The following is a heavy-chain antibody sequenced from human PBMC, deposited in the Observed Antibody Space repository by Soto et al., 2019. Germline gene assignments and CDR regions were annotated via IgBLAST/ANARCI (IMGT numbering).Heavy chain of an antibody. D-gene: IGHD4-4*01. Sequence: GGSLRLSCAASGFIFSNYWMSWVRQAPGKGLEWVANIKPDGSEKYYVDSVKGRFTISRDNAKNSLYLEMNTLRAEDTAVYYCARAYRWGQGTLVTVSS. CDR2: IKPDGSEK. CDR3: ARAYR. V-gene: IGHV3-7*01. CDR1: GFIFSNYW. J-gene: IGHJ4*02.